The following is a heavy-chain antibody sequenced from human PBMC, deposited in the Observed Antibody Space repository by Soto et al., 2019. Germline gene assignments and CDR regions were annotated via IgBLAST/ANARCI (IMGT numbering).Heavy chain of an antibody. Sequence: PGGSLRLSCAASRFTFSSYWMHWVRQAPGKGLVWVSRINSDGSSTSYADSVKGRFTISRDNAKNTLFLQMNSLRAEDTALYYCARAEYDYDSSGFPLYYFDYWGQGTLVTVS. CDR1: RFTFSSYW. D-gene: IGHD3-22*01. CDR3: ARAEYDYDSSGFPLYYFDY. V-gene: IGHV3-74*01. CDR2: INSDGSST. J-gene: IGHJ4*02.